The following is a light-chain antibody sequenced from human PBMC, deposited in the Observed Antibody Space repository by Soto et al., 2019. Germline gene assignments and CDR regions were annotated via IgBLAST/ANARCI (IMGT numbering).Light chain of an antibody. CDR3: CSYAGSDTPYV. CDR2: DVS. V-gene: IGLV2-11*01. Sequence: LTQPRSVSGSPGQSVTISCTGTSSDVGGYNYVSWYQQHPGKAPKLMIYDVSKRPSGVPDRFSGSKSDNTASLTISGLQAEDEADYYCCSYAGSDTPYVFGTGTKVTVL. CDR1: SSDVGGYNY. J-gene: IGLJ1*01.